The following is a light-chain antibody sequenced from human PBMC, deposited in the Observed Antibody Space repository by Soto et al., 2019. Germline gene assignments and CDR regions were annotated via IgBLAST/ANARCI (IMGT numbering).Light chain of an antibody. V-gene: IGLV2-8*01. J-gene: IGLJ2*01. CDR3: SSYTGSNNVVI. Sequence: QSALTQPPSASGSPGQSVTISCTGTSSDIGRYNYVSWYQQEPGKAPKLMIYEVNKRPSGVPDRFSGSKSGNTASLTVSGLQAEDEADYYCSSYTGSNNVVIFGGGTKVTVL. CDR2: EVN. CDR1: SSDIGRYNY.